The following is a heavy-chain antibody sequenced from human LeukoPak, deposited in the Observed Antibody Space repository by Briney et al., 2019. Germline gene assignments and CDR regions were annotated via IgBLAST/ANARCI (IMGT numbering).Heavy chain of an antibody. CDR3: ARASNSSSSGLIY. CDR2: INPNSGGT. Sequence: EASVKVSCKASGYTFTGYYMHWVRQAPGQGLEWMGWINPNSGGTNYAQKFQGRVTMTRDTSISTAYMELSRLRSDDTAVYYCARASNSSSSGLIYWGQGTLVTVSS. J-gene: IGHJ4*02. CDR1: GYTFTGYY. V-gene: IGHV1-2*02. D-gene: IGHD6-6*01.